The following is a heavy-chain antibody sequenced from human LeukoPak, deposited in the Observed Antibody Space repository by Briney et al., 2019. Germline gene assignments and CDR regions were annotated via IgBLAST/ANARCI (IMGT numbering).Heavy chain of an antibody. J-gene: IGHJ4*02. CDR3: ARDLRGGECFDY. D-gene: IGHD3-10*01. V-gene: IGHV1-2*06. CDR1: GYTFSGYY. Sequence: ASVKVSCKASGYTFSGYYMHWVRQAPGQGLEWMGRINPNSGGANYAQKFQGRVTMTRDTSISTAYMELSRLRSDDTAVYYRARDLRGGECFDYWGQGTLVTVSS. CDR2: INPNSGGA.